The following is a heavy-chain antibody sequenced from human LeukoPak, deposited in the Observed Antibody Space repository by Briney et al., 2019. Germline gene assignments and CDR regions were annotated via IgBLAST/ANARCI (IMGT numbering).Heavy chain of an antibody. CDR3: AREDYGDYVFDY. Sequence: SEXLSLTCTVSGGSISSYYWSWIRPPAGKGREWIGRIYTSGSTNYNPTLKRRVTISVDTSKNQFSLKLSSVTAADTAVYYCAREDYGDYVFDYWGQGTLVTVSS. D-gene: IGHD4-17*01. V-gene: IGHV4-4*07. CDR2: IYTSGST. J-gene: IGHJ4*02. CDR1: GGSISSYY.